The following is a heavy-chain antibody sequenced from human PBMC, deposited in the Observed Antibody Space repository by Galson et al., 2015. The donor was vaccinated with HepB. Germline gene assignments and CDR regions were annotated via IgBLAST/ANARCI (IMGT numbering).Heavy chain of an antibody. V-gene: IGHV3-33*01. CDR1: GFTFSSYG. Sequence: SLRLSCAASGFTFSSYGMHWVRQAPGKGLEWVAVIWYDGSNKYYADSVKGRFTISRDNSKNTLYLQMNSLRAEDTAVYYCARAGYGSGSYLYYYYYYGMDVWGQGTTVTVSS. CDR2: IWYDGSNK. D-gene: IGHD3-10*01. J-gene: IGHJ6*02. CDR3: ARAGYGSGSYLYYYYYYGMDV.